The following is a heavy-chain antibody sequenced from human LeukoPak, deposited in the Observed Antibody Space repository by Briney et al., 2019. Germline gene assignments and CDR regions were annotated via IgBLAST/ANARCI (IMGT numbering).Heavy chain of an antibody. J-gene: IGHJ4*02. Sequence: SVTVSSMASGGTFSSYAISWVRQAPGQGREWMGGIIPIFGTANYAQKFQGRVTITTDEPTSTAYMELSSLRSEDTAVYYCASPNSYYYDSSGYYRYWGQGTLVTVSS. CDR1: GGTFSSYA. CDR3: ASPNSYYYDSSGYYRY. CDR2: IIPIFGTA. D-gene: IGHD3-22*01. V-gene: IGHV1-69*05.